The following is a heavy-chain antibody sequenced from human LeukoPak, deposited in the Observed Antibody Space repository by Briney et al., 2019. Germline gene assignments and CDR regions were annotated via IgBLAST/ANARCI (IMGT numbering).Heavy chain of an antibody. CDR3: ARGTGITMVRRVSIPPIDY. V-gene: IGHV3-7*01. J-gene: IGHJ4*02. CDR1: GFTFSSYW. Sequence: GGSLRLSCAASGFTFSSYWMSWVRQAPGKGLEWVANIKQDGSEKYYVDSVKGRFTISRDNAKNSLYLQMNSLRAEDTAVYYCARGTGITMVRRVSIPPIDYWGQGTLVTVSS. D-gene: IGHD3-10*01. CDR2: IKQDGSEK.